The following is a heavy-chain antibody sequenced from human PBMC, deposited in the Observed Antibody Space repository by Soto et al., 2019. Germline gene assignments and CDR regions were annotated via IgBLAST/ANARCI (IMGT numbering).Heavy chain of an antibody. CDR1: GFTFSSYA. Sequence: EVQLLESGGGLVQPGGSLRLSCAASGFTFSSYAMSWVRQAPGKGLEWVSSISGSGGSTYYADSVKGRFTISRDNSKDTLDLQMSSLRAEDTAIYYCAKDQLGYGEYYFDYWGQGTLVTVSS. V-gene: IGHV3-23*01. J-gene: IGHJ4*02. CDR2: ISGSGGST. D-gene: IGHD5-18*01. CDR3: AKDQLGYGEYYFDY.